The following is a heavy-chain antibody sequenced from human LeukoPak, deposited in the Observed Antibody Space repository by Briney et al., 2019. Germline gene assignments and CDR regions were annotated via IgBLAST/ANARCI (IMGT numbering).Heavy chain of an antibody. D-gene: IGHD3-9*01. CDR3: ASSLRYFDWTLRFGMDV. V-gene: IGHV4-59*08. CDR1: GGSISSYY. Sequence: SETLSLTCTVSGGSISSYYWSWIRQPPGKGLEWTGYIYYSGSTNYNPSLKSRVTISVDTSKNQFSLKLSSVTAADTAVYYCASSLRYFDWTLRFGMDVWGQGTTVTVSS. CDR2: IYYSGST. J-gene: IGHJ6*02.